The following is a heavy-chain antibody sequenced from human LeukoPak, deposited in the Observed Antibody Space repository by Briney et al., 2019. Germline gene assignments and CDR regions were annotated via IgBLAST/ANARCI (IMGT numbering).Heavy chain of an antibody. D-gene: IGHD3-3*01. V-gene: IGHV3-64*01. J-gene: IGHJ6*03. CDR3: ARGLYYDFWSGYYKGHGDMDV. CDR2: ISSNGGST. CDR1: GFTFSSYA. Sequence: PGGSLRLSCAASGFTFSSYAMHWVRQAPGKGLEYVSAISSNGGSTYYANSVKGRFTISRDNSENTLYLQMGSLRAEDMAAYYCARGLYYDFWSGYYKGHGDMDVWGKGTTVTVSS.